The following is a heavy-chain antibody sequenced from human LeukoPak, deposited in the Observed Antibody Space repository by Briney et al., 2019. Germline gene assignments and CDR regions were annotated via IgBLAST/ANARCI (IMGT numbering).Heavy chain of an antibody. CDR1: GDSVSSNSAA. J-gene: IGHJ5*02. D-gene: IGHD3-10*01. V-gene: IGHV6-1*01. CDR3: ARSQRITMVRGVLNNWFDP. Sequence: SQTLSLTCAISGDSVSSNSAAWNWIRQSPSRGLEWLGRTYYRSKWYNDYAVSVKSRITINPDTSKNQFSPQLNSVTPEDTAVYYCARSQRITMVRGVLNNWFDPWGQGTLVTVSS. CDR2: TYYRSKWYN.